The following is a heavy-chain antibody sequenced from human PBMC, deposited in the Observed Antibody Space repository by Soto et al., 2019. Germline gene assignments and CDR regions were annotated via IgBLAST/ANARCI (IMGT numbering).Heavy chain of an antibody. V-gene: IGHV3-33*01. CDR2: IWYDGSNK. J-gene: IGHJ4*02. CDR3: ARGTPRDIVVVPAASLGDY. D-gene: IGHD2-2*01. CDR1: GFTFSSYG. Sequence: QVQLVESGGGVVQPGRSLRLSCAASGFTFSSYGMHWVRQAPGKGLEWVAVIWYDGSNKYYADSVKGRFTISRDNSKNTVYLKMNSLRAEDTAVYYCARGTPRDIVVVPAASLGDYWGQGTLVTVSS.